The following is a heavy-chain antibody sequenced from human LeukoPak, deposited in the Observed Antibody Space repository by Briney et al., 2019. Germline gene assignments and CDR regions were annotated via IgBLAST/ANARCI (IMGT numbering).Heavy chain of an antibody. D-gene: IGHD2-21*02. Sequence: GGSLRLSCVDSGFTFNTYAMGWVRQSPGRGLEWVSSIKGGGGDPFYADSVKGRFTISRDNSKNTLFLRLNSLRAEDSAVYYCAQGGHDFNPFYCWGQGTLVTVSS. CDR3: AQGGHDFNPFYC. J-gene: IGHJ4*02. V-gene: IGHV3-23*01. CDR1: GFTFNTYA. CDR2: IKGGGGDP.